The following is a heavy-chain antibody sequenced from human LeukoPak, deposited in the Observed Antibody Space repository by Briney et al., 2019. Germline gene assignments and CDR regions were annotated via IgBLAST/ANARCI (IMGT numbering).Heavy chain of an antibody. J-gene: IGHJ6*02. CDR2: IWYDGSNK. V-gene: IGHV3-33*01. CDR1: GFTFSSYG. CDR3: ARDPVAAAGTPNYYYGMDV. D-gene: IGHD6-13*01. Sequence: GGSLRLSCAASGFTFSSYGMHWVRQAPGKGLEWVAVIWYDGSNKYYADSVKGRFTISRDNSKNTLYLQMNSLRAEDTAVYYCARDPVAAAGTPNYYYGMDVWGQGTTVTVSS.